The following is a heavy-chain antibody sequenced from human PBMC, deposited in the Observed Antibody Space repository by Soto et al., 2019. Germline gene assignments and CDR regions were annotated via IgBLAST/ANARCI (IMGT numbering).Heavy chain of an antibody. D-gene: IGHD3-22*01. CDR3: ARENYYDSSGYYLRWFFFEN. V-gene: IGHV1-18*04. Sequence: ASVKVSCKASGYTFTSYGISWVRQAPGQGLEWMGWISAYNGNTNYAQKLQGRVTMTTDTSTSTAYMELRSLRSDDTAVYYCARENYYDSSGYYLRWFFFENWGQGTPVTVSS. J-gene: IGHJ4*02. CDR1: GYTFTSYG. CDR2: ISAYNGNT.